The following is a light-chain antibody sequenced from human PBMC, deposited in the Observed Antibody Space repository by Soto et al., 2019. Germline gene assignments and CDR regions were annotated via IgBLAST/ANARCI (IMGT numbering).Light chain of an antibody. CDR1: HDVTRR. V-gene: IGKV3-15*01. J-gene: IGKJ4*01. CDR2: DAS. Sequence: EIVMTQSPVTLSLSPGDTATPSCRASHDVTRRLAWYQVKHGQAPRLLIYDASTRATGLPARFSGTGSGTEFTLTISSLQSEDFAVYYCKHYTNWPLTFGGGTKVDIK. CDR3: KHYTNWPLT.